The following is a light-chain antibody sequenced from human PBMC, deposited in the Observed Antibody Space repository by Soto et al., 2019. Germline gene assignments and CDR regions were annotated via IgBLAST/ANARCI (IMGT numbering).Light chain of an antibody. CDR3: QQYNDWPLT. CDR1: QSVGTY. V-gene: IGKV3-15*01. Sequence: EIVMTQSPATLSVSPGERATLSCRASQSVGTYLAWYQQKPGQAPRLLIYGASTRAAGISSRFSGGGSGTEFTLTISSLQSEDFAIYYCQQYNDWPLTFGEGTKVGIK. J-gene: IGKJ1*01. CDR2: GAS.